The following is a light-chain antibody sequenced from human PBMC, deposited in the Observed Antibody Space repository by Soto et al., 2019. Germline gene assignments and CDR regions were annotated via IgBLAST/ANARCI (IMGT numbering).Light chain of an antibody. CDR1: STNIGPGYA. Sequence: QSVLTQPPSVSGAPGQRVTISCTGNSTNIGPGYAVHWYQHLPLTAPKLLIYDDDNRPSGVSARFSGSKSGTSASLAITGLQADDEAYYYCQSYDSGLSGTWLFGGGTKVTVL. CDR2: DDD. J-gene: IGLJ3*02. CDR3: QSYDSGLSGTWL. V-gene: IGLV1-40*01.